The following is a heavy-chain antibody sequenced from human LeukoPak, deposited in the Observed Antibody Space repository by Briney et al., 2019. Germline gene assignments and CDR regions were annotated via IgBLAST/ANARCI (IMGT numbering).Heavy chain of an antibody. J-gene: IGHJ3*02. CDR2: IYSSGST. V-gene: IGHV4-39*07. CDR1: GASINSGSNY. CDR3: ARSDGYGLVGI. Sequence: PSETLSLTCRVSGASINSGSNYWGWVRQPPGKTLEWIGSIYSSGSTYYNPSLKSRVIIMIDTPKNHFSLTLSSVTAADTAVYYCARSDGYGLVGIWGQGTMVTVSS. D-gene: IGHD5-18*01.